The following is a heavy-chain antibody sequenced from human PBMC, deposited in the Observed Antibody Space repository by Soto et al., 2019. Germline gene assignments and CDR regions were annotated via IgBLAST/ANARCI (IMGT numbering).Heavy chain of an antibody. CDR3: ARDDGVVVVAATPMIFDY. CDR1: GGTFSSYG. D-gene: IGHD2-15*01. CDR2: ISAYNGNT. J-gene: IGHJ4*02. Sequence: ASVKVSCKASGGTFSSYGISWVRQAPGQGLEWMGWISAYNGNTNYAQKLQGRVTMTTDTSTSTAYMELRSLRSDDTAVYYCARDDGVVVVAATPMIFDYWGQGTLVTVSS. V-gene: IGHV1-18*01.